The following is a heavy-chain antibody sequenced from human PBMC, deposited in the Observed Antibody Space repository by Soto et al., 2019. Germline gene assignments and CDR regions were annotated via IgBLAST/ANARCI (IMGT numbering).Heavy chain of an antibody. Sequence: QVQLVQSGAEVKKPGASVKVSCKASGYTFTSYDINWVRQATGQGLEWMGWMNPNSGNTGYAQKFQGRVTMTRNTSISTAYMGLSSLRSEDTAVYYCARARPYYYDSSGYGDDWGQGTLVTVSS. D-gene: IGHD3-22*01. CDR3: ARARPYYYDSSGYGDD. CDR2: MNPNSGNT. V-gene: IGHV1-8*01. CDR1: GYTFTSYD. J-gene: IGHJ4*02.